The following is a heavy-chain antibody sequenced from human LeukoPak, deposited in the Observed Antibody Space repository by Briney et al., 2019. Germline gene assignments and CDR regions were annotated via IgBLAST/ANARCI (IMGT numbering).Heavy chain of an antibody. CDR3: ARGPAGAHFDY. D-gene: IGHD6-25*01. CDR2: IYYSGST. J-gene: IGHJ4*02. CDR1: GGSISSSSYY. V-gene: IGHV4-39*07. Sequence: PSETLSLTCTVSGGSISSSSYYWGWIRQPPGKGLEWIGSIYYSGSTYYNPSLKSRVTISVDTSKNQFSLKLSSVTAADTAVYYCARGPAGAHFDYWGQGTLVTVSS.